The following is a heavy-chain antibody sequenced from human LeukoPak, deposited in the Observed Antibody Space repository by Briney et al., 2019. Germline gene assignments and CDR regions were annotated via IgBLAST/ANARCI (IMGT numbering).Heavy chain of an antibody. J-gene: IGHJ6*02. CDR2: ISSSGSTI. CDR1: GFTFSSYE. D-gene: IGHD2-15*01. CDR3: ARAEEGYCSGGSCYYYYDMDV. V-gene: IGHV3-48*03. Sequence: PGGSQRLSRAASGFTFSSYEMNWVRQAPGKGLEWVSYISSSGSTIYYADSVKGRSTISRDNPKASLYLQMNSLRAEDTAVYYCARAEEGYCSGGSCYYYYDMDVWGQGTTVTVSS.